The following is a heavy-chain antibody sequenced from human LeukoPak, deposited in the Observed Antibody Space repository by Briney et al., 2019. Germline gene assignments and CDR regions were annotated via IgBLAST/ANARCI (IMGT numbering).Heavy chain of an antibody. D-gene: IGHD3-22*01. Sequence: PGGTLRLSCAASGFIFSSYGMGWVRQAPGKGLEWVSGIRGSGDSTTYADSVKGRFTVSRDNSKNTLYLQMSSLRAEDTAVYYCAKGHYDGGPYYYFDYWGQGTLVTVSS. CDR2: IRGSGDST. V-gene: IGHV3-23*01. J-gene: IGHJ4*02. CDR1: GFIFSSYG. CDR3: AKGHYDGGPYYYFDY.